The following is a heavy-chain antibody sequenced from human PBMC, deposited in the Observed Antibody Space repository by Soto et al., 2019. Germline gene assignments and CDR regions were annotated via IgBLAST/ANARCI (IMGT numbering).Heavy chain of an antibody. Sequence: SETLSLTSTVTGGSISSYYWSWMRRPPGKGLEWIGYIYNSGSTHSNPSLQSRVTISGDTSKNQFSLKLSSVTAADTGIYDCARARITMGREVIKYNMDVWGQGTTVT. CDR3: ARARITMGREVIKYNMDV. J-gene: IGHJ6*02. D-gene: IGHD3-10*01. CDR1: GGSISSYY. CDR2: IYNSGST. V-gene: IGHV4-59*01.